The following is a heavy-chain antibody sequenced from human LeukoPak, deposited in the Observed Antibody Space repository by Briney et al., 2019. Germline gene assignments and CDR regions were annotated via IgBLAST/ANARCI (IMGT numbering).Heavy chain of an antibody. CDR2: INHSGST. J-gene: IGHJ4*02. CDR3: ARAYYGSGIAY. Sequence: PSETLSLTCTVSGGSISSSSYYWGWIRQPPGKGLEWIGEINHSGSTNYNPSLKSRVTISVDTSKNQFSLKLSSVTAADTAVYYCARAYYGSGIAYWGQGTLVTVSS. D-gene: IGHD3-10*01. CDR1: GGSISSSSYY. V-gene: IGHV4-39*07.